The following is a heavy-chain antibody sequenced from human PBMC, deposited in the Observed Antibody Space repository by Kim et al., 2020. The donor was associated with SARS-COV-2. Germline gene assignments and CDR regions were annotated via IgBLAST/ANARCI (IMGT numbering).Heavy chain of an antibody. D-gene: IGHD2-21*01. Sequence: GGSLRLSCAASGFTFSDYSMNWVRQAPGKGLEWISYIRISDGAIFYADSVRGRFTISTDNAKNSLYLQMNSLRAEDTAVYYCARDLGYSFDYWGQGSVVT. J-gene: IGHJ4*02. CDR2: IRISDGAI. CDR3: ARDLGYSFDY. CDR1: GFTFSDYS. V-gene: IGHV3-48*04.